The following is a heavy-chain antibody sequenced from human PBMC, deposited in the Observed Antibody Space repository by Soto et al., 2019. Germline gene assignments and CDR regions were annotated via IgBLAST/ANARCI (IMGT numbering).Heavy chain of an antibody. CDR2: IYYSGST. CDR3: ARHRAFDP. J-gene: IGHJ5*02. V-gene: IGHV4-59*08. CDR1: GGSISSYY. Sequence: SETLSLTCTVSGGSISSYYWSWIRQPPGKGLEWIGYIYYSGSTNYNPSLKSRVTISVDTSKNQFSLKLSSVTAADTAVYYCARHRAFDPWGQGTRVTVSS.